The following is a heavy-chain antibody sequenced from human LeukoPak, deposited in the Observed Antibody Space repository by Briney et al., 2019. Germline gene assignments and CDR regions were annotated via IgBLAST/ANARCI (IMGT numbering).Heavy chain of an antibody. D-gene: IGHD6-13*01. CDR3: ARVGGSAGTTMGFDY. CDR2: IIPIFGTA. J-gene: IGHJ4*02. V-gene: IGHV1-69*05. CDR1: GGTFSSYA. Sequence: ASVKVSCKASGGTFSSYAISWVRQAPGQGLEWMGRIIPIFGTANYAQKFQGRVTITTDESTSTASMELSSLRSEDTAVYYCARVGGSAGTTMGFDYWGQGTLVTVSS.